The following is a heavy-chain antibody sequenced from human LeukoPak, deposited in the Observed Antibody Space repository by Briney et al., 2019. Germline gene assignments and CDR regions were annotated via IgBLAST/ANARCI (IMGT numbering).Heavy chain of an antibody. D-gene: IGHD6-19*01. CDR2: INTNGDT. J-gene: IGHJ3*01. V-gene: IGHV3-64D*08. CDR3: VKSHTLAGARIDAFDV. Sequence: GGSLRLSCSASGFNVSSYAMHWVRQAPGKGLEYVSTINTNGDTYYADSVKGRFTISRDNSKITLYLQMSSLRAEDTAVYYCVKSHTLAGARIDAFDVWGQGTMVTVSS. CDR1: GFNVSSYA.